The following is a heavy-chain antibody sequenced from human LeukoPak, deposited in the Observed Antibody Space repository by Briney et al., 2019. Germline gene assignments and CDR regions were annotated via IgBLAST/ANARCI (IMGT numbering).Heavy chain of an antibody. D-gene: IGHD3-3*01. J-gene: IGHJ4*02. CDR1: GFTFCSYS. Sequence: GGSLRLSCAASGFTFCSYSMNWVRQAPGKGLEWVSSISSSSSYIYYADSVKGRFTISRDNAKNSLYLQMNSLRAEDTAVYYCARDGRIFGVVSYWGQGTLVTVSS. CDR3: ARDGRIFGVVSY. V-gene: IGHV3-21*01. CDR2: ISSSSSYI.